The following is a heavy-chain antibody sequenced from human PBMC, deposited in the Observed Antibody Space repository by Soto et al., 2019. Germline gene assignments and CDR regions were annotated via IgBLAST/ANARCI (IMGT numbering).Heavy chain of an antibody. CDR2: ISPSGDNT. CDR1: RFTFSSYP. D-gene: IGHD3-3*01. CDR3: ADGGEWSFNFEY. J-gene: IGHJ4*02. V-gene: IGHV3-23*01. Sequence: PVGSLRLSCAASRFTFSSYPMSWVRQAPGKGLEWVSAISPSGDNTYSPDSVKGRFTISRDNSKNTLYLQMNNLRAEDTAVYYCADGGEWSFNFEYWGQGTQVTVSS.